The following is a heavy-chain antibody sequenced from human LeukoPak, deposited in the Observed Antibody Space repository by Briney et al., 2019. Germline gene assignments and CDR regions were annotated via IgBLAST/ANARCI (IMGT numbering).Heavy chain of an antibody. CDR1: GFTFSRYY. CDR3: ARRTGSHLPNWFDP. J-gene: IGHJ5*02. V-gene: IGHV3-7*01. CDR2: IKRDGSEQ. Sequence: GGSLRLSCAASGFTFSRYYMNWVRQAPGKGLEWVASIKRDGSEQDYVDSVKGRFTISRDNAKNSLYLQMNSLRAEDTAVYYCARRTGSHLPNWFDPWGQGTLVTVSS. D-gene: IGHD3-10*01.